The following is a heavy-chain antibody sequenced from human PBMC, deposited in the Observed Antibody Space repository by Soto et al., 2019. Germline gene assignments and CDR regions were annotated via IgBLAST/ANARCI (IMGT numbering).Heavy chain of an antibody. J-gene: IGHJ6*02. CDR3: ARPWASYYDYGWGSYGYPASDYSGMDV. V-gene: IGHV1-46*01. D-gene: IGHD3-16*01. CDR1: GYTFTSYY. CDR2: INPSGGST. Sequence: ASVKVPCKASGYTFTSYYMHWVRHAPGQGLEWMGIINPSGGSTSYAQKFQGRVTMPSDTYTSTVYMELSSLRSEDTAVYYCARPWASYYDYGWGSYGYPASDYSGMDVWGAGT.